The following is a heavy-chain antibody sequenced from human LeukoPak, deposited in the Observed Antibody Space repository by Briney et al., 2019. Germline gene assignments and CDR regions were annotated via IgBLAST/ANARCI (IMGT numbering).Heavy chain of an antibody. Sequence: ASVTVSCKASGGTFNNYAIRWVGQAPGQGREWMGGIIPIFCTANYAQRFQSRVTITADKSTSTAYMELSSLRSEDTAVYYCARDREEAGLRYFDWLSDGMDVWGKGTTVTVAS. CDR2: IIPIFCTA. V-gene: IGHV1-69*06. CDR1: GGTFNNYA. CDR3: ARDREEAGLRYFDWLSDGMDV. D-gene: IGHD3-9*01. J-gene: IGHJ6*01.